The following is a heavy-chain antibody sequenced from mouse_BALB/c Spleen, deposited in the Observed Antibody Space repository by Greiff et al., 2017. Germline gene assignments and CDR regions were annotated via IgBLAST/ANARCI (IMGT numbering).Heavy chain of an antibody. V-gene: IGHV5-9-3*01. D-gene: IGHD2-2*01. CDR2: ISSGGSYT. Sequence: EVHLVESGGGLVKPGGSLKLSCAASGFTFSSYAMSWVRQTPEKRLEWVATISSGGSYTYYPDSVKGRFTISRDNAKNTLYLQMSSLRSEDTAMYYCARDGYDGSMDYWGQGTSVTVSS. J-gene: IGHJ4*01. CDR1: GFTFSSYA. CDR3: ARDGYDGSMDY.